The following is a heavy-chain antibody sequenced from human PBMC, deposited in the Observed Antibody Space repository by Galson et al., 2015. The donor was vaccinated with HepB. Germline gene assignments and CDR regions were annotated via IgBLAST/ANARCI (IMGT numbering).Heavy chain of an antibody. Sequence: SLRLSCAASGFTFSSYDMHWVRQATGKGLEWVSAIGTAGDPYYPGSVKGRFTISRENAKNSLYLQMNSLRAGDTAVYYCARAVGYCSGGSCYYDYCGQGTLVTVSS. CDR1: GFTFSSYD. V-gene: IGHV3-13*05. CDR3: ARAVGYCSGGSCYYDY. J-gene: IGHJ4*02. CDR2: IGTAGDP. D-gene: IGHD2-15*01.